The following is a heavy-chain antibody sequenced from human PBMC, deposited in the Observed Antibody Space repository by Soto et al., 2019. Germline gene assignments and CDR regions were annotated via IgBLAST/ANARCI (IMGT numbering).Heavy chain of an antibody. D-gene: IGHD2-21*02. CDR1: GFTFVNYG. V-gene: IGHV3-30*18. Sequence: GGSLRLSCAASGFTFVNYGMHWVRQAPGKGLEWVVVISFDGRNTYYADSVKGRFTISRDNSKNTLYLQMNSLRAEDTAVYYCAKEGIAYCGGDCSDDAFDIWGQGTMVTVSS. CDR2: ISFDGRNT. J-gene: IGHJ3*02. CDR3: AKEGIAYCGGDCSDDAFDI.